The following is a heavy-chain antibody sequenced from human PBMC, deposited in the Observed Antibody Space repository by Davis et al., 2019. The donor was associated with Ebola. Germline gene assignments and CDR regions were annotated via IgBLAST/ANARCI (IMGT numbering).Heavy chain of an antibody. CDR3: ARVDSGGSVSNYYGMDV. CDR1: GASISNYF. CDR2: IYYSGST. V-gene: IGHV4-59*08. Sequence: PSETLSLTCTVSGASISNYFWTWIRQPPGKGLEWIGFIYYSGSTSYNPSLKSRVTISVDTSKNQFSLRLSSVTAADTAVYYCARVDSGGSVSNYYGMDVWGQGTTVTVSS. D-gene: IGHD3-10*01. J-gene: IGHJ6*02.